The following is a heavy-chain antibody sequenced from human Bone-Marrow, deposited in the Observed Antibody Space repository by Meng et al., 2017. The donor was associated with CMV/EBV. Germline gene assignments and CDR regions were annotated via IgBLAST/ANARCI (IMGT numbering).Heavy chain of an antibody. V-gene: IGHV4-34*01. Sequence: GSLRLSCAVYGGSFSGYYWSWIRQPPGKGLEWIGEINHSGSTNYNPSLKSRVTISVDTSKNQFSLKLSSVTAADTAVYYCARYCSSTSCSDAFDICGQGTMCSVSS. D-gene: IGHD2-2*01. CDR1: GGSFSGYY. J-gene: IGHJ3*02. CDR2: INHSGST. CDR3: ARYCSSTSCSDAFDI.